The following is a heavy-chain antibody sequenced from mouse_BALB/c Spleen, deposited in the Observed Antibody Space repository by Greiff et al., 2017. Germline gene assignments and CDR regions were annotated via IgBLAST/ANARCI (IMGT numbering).Heavy chain of an antibody. D-gene: IGHD1-1*01. V-gene: IGHV1-14*01. J-gene: IGHJ4*01. CDR3: ARDGEDYYGSSYVGAMDY. CDR1: GYTFTSYV. CDR2: INPYNDGT. Sequence: VQLKESGPELVKPGASVKMSCKASGYTFTSYVMHWVKQKPGQGLEWIGYINPYNDGTKYNEKFKGKATLTSDKSSSTAYMQLSSPTSEDSAVYYCARDGEDYYGSSYVGAMDYWGQGTSVTVSS.